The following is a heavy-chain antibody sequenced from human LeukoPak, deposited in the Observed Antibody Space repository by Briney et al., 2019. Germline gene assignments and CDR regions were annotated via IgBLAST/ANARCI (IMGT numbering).Heavy chain of an antibody. CDR3: AKDKDIVVVVAATPIDY. V-gene: IGHV3-23*01. CDR1: VFIFSTYA. D-gene: IGHD2-15*01. Sequence: GGSLRLSCAASVFIFSTYAMTWVRQAPGKGLEWVSAISGSGGSTYYADSVKGRFTISRDNSKNTLYLQMNSLRAEDTAVYYCAKDKDIVVVVAATPIDYWGQGTLVTVSS. CDR2: ISGSGGST. J-gene: IGHJ4*02.